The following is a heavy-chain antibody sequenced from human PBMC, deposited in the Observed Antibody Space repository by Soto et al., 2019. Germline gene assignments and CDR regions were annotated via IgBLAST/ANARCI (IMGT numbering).Heavy chain of an antibody. J-gene: IGHJ6*02. V-gene: IGHV3-23*01. Sequence: GGSLRLTFAPSGCTFKSYAMTWVRQAPGKGLEWVSIISSSGDATYYVDSVKGRFTISRDNSRNTLNLQMNSMRVEDTAVYYCAKNADFLSWGMDXWGQGTTVTVS. D-gene: IGHD3-3*01. CDR3: AKNADFLSWGMDX. CDR2: ISSSGDAT. CDR1: GCTFKSYA.